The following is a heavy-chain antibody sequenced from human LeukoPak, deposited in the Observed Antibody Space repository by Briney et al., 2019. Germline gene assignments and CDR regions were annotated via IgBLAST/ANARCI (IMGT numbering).Heavy chain of an antibody. V-gene: IGHV3-23*01. D-gene: IGHD3-10*01. J-gene: IGHJ4*02. CDR2: ISGSGGST. CDR3: AKSESRWPGGGY. Sequence: PGGSLRLSCVASGFTFSSYEMNWVRQAPGKGLEWVSAISGSGGSTYYADSVKGRFTISRDNSKNPLYLQMNSLRAEDTAVYYCAKSESRWPGGGYWGQGTLVTVSS. CDR1: GFTFSSYE.